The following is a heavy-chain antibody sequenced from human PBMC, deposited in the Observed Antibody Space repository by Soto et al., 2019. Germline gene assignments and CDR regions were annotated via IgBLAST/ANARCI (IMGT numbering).Heavy chain of an antibody. Sequence: GGSLRLSCAASGFTLSSYTMYWVRQAPGKGLEWVATISSDGSNKDYADSVKGRFTISRDNSKNTLYLLMNSLRAEDTAVYYCARDLKPYYYYYTMDVWGQGTTVTVSS. J-gene: IGHJ6*02. V-gene: IGHV3-30-3*01. CDR1: GFTLSSYT. CDR3: ARDLKPYYYYYTMDV. CDR2: ISSDGSNK.